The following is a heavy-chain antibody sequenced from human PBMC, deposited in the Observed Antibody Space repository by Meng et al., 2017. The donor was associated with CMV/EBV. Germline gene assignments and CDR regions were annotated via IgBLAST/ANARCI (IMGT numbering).Heavy chain of an antibody. CDR2: ISVYNGNT. J-gene: IGHJ4*02. D-gene: IGHD6-13*01. CDR1: GYTFTSYG. Sequence: ASVKVSCKASGYTFTSYGISWVRQAPGQGLEWMGWISVYNGNTNYAQKFQGRVTMTTDTSTRTAYMELRSLRSDDAAVYYCARVGRRSSSSRGYFDYWGQGTLVTVSS. V-gene: IGHV1-18*01. CDR3: ARVGRRSSSSRGYFDY.